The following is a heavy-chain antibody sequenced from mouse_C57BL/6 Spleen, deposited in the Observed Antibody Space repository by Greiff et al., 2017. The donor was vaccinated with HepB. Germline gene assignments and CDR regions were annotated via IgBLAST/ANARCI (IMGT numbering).Heavy chain of an antibody. CDR1: GYTFTDYY. CDR3: ARRTTVGYFDY. Sequence: VQLQQSGPELVKPGASVKISCKASGYTFTDYYMNWVKQSHGKSLEWIGDINPNNGGTSYNQKFKGKATLTVDKSSSTAYMELRSLTSEDSAVYYCARRTTVGYFDYWGQGTTLTVSS. V-gene: IGHV1-26*01. J-gene: IGHJ2*01. D-gene: IGHD1-1*01. CDR2: INPNNGGT.